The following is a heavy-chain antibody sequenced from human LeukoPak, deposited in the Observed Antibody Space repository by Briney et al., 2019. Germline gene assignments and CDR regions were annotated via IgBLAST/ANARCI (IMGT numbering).Heavy chain of an antibody. J-gene: IGHJ5*02. D-gene: IGHD1-26*01. CDR1: GGSISSGSYY. CDR3: TREVRSAWASFDP. V-gene: IGHV4-61*02. Sequence: PSQTLSLTCTVSGGSISSGSYYWSWIRQPAGKGLEWIGRIYTSGSTNYNPSLKSRLTISPDTSKNQFSLKLTSVTAADTAVYYCTREVRSAWASFDPWGQGTLVIVSS. CDR2: IYTSGST.